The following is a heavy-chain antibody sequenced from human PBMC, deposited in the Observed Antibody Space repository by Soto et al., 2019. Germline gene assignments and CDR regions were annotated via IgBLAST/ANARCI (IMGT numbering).Heavy chain of an antibody. CDR2: ISGSGGST. J-gene: IGHJ6*02. Sequence: GGSLRLSCAASGFSFSSYAMSWVRQAPGKGLEWVSAISGSGGSTYYADSVKGRFTISRDNSKNTLYLQMNSLRAEDTAVYYCASFIVATTTSIAVAGNVSYYGMDVWGQGTTVTVS. V-gene: IGHV3-23*01. CDR3: ASFIVATTTSIAVAGNVSYYGMDV. CDR1: GFSFSSYA. D-gene: IGHD6-19*01.